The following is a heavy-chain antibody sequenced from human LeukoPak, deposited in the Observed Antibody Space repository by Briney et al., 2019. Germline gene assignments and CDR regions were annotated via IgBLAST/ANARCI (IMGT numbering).Heavy chain of an antibody. CDR3: ARGLRQGSAWSWGPKEKSYQYMDV. CDR1: GFTFSSYA. D-gene: IGHD6-19*01. Sequence: GSLRLSCAASGFTFSSYAMTWIRQPPGKGLEWISEINPRGRTNYNPSLESRATVSEDTSRNQLSLSLTSVTAADSAVYFCARGLRQGSAWSWGPKEKSYQYMDVWGTGTTVIVSS. CDR2: INPRGRT. J-gene: IGHJ6*04. V-gene: IGHV4-34*01.